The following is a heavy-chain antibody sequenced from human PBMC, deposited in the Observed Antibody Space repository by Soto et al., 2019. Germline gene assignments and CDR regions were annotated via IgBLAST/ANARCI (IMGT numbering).Heavy chain of an antibody. CDR1: GYSFTSYW. CDR2: IYPGDSDT. V-gene: IGHV5-51*01. CDR3: ARRGIRPAYCGGDCYPYYYYGMDV. J-gene: IGHJ6*02. D-gene: IGHD2-21*02. Sequence: GESLKISCKGSGYSFTSYWIGWVRQMPGKGLEWMGIIYPGDSDTRYSPSFQGQVTISADKSISTAYLQWSSLKASDTAMYYCARRGIRPAYCGGDCYPYYYYGMDVWGQGTTVTVSS.